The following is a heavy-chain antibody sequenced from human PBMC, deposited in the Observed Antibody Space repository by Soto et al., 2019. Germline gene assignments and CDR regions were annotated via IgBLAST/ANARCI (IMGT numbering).Heavy chain of an antibody. J-gene: IGHJ4*02. V-gene: IGHV3-74*01. Sequence: EVQLVESGGNLVQPGGSLRLSCAASGFTFTSYWMHWVRQAPGMGLVWVARINTEGSSTSYADAVKGRFTISRDNAKNTRYLQMDSLRAEDTAVYYCARKDILTGLDYWGQGTLVSVSS. CDR2: INTEGSST. CDR3: ARKDILTGLDY. D-gene: IGHD3-9*01. CDR1: GFTFTSYW.